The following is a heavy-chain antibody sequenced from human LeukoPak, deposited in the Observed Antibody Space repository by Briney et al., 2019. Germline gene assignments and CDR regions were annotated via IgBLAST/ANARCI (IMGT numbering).Heavy chain of an antibody. CDR1: GYTFTSYG. Sequence: ASVKVSCKASGYTFTSYGISWVRQAPGQGLEWMGGIIPIFGTANYAQKFQGRVTITTDESTSTAYMELSSLSSEDTAVYYCARGALSRSLSGDLHYYMDVWGEGTTVTVSS. CDR3: ARGALSRSLSGDLHYYMDV. J-gene: IGHJ6*03. CDR2: IIPIFGTA. V-gene: IGHV1-69*05. D-gene: IGHD7-27*01.